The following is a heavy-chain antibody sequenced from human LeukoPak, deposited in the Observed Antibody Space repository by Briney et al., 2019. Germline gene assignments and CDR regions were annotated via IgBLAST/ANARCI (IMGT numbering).Heavy chain of an antibody. Sequence: PSETLSLTCTVSGGSISSSSYYCGWIRQPPGKGLEWLGRIYYSGSTYYNPSLKSRDTIAVDTFKDQFSLKLLSVTAADTAVYYCASSDSGYDYYYYYGMDVWGQGTTVTVSS. D-gene: IGHD5-12*01. J-gene: IGHJ6*02. CDR1: GGSISSSSYY. CDR3: ASSDSGYDYYYYYGMDV. V-gene: IGHV4-39*01. CDR2: IYYSGST.